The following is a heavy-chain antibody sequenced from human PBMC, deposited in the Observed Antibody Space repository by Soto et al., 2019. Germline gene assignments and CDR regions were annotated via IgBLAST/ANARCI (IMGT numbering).Heavy chain of an antibody. V-gene: IGHV3-30-3*01. D-gene: IGHD5-18*01. CDR2: ISYDGSNK. CDR1: GFTFSSYA. Sequence: QVQLVESGGGVVQPGRSLRLSCAASGFTFSSYAMHWVRQAPGKGLEWVAVISYDGSNKYYAESVKGRFTISRDNSKNTLYLQMNSLRAEDTAVYYCARDMDTAMGTLFDYWGQGTLVTVSS. J-gene: IGHJ4*02. CDR3: ARDMDTAMGTLFDY.